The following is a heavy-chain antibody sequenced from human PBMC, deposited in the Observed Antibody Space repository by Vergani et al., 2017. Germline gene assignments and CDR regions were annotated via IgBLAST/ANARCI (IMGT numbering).Heavy chain of an antibody. CDR1: GFTVSSNY. D-gene: IGHD3-10*01. J-gene: IGHJ5*02. CDR2: XGSSRSYT. Sequence: VQLVESGGGLVQPGGSLRLSCAASGFTVSSNYMSWVRQAPGKGLEWVSYXGSSRSYTNYADSVKGRFTITRDNAKNSLYLQMNSLRAEDTAVYYCARSAGFGELLVSWGQGTLVTVSS. V-gene: IGHV3-11*05. CDR3: ARSAGFGELLVS.